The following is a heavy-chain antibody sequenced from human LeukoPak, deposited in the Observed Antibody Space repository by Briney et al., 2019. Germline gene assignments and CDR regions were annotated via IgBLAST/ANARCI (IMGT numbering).Heavy chain of an antibody. D-gene: IGHD1-14*01. Sequence: SETLSLTCTVSGGSMSPYHWGWIRQPPGKGLEWIGEINHSGSTNYNPSLKSRVTISVDTSKNQFSLKLSSVTAADTAVYYCARAPTTRNGRYFDYWGQGTLVTVSS. J-gene: IGHJ4*02. V-gene: IGHV4-34*01. CDR2: INHSGST. CDR3: ARAPTTRNGRYFDY. CDR1: GGSMSPYH.